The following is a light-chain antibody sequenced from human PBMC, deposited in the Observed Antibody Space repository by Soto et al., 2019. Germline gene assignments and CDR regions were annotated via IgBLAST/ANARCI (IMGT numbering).Light chain of an antibody. V-gene: IGLV4-69*01. Sequence: QPVLTQSPSASASLGASVKLTCTLSSGHSSYAIAWHQQQPEKGPRYLMKLNSDGSHSKGDGIPDRFSGSSSGAERYLTISSLQSEDEADCYCQTWGTGTWVFGGGTKVTVL. CDR2: LNSDGSH. CDR1: SGHSSYA. CDR3: QTWGTGTWV. J-gene: IGLJ3*02.